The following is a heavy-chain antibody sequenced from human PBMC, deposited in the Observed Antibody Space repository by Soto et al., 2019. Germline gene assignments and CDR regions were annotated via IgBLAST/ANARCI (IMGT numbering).Heavy chain of an antibody. D-gene: IGHD1-26*01. J-gene: IGHJ4*02. CDR2: ISDNGGYT. CDR3: ASVVGLTTGYLDY. V-gene: IGHV3-23*01. CDR1: GFSFSSYA. Sequence: EVQLLESGGGLVQPGGSLRLSCAASGFSFSSYAMSWVRQAPGKGLEWVSSISDNGGYTYSADSVKGRFIIPRDNSKNTLYLQMNSLRAEDTAIYYCASVVGLTTGYLDYWGQGILVTVSS.